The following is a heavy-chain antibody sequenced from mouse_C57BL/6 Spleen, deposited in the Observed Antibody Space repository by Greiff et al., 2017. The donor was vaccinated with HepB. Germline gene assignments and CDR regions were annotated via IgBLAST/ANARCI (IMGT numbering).Heavy chain of an antibody. D-gene: IGHD2-3*01. CDR1: GYTFTSYW. CDR3: TRRVYDGYYVFDY. Sequence: EVQLVESGTVLARPGASVKMSCKTSGYTFTSYWMHWVKQRPGQGLEWIGAIYPGNSDTSYNQKFKGKAKLTAVTSASTAYMELSSLTNEDSAVYYCTRRVYDGYYVFDYWGQGTTLTVSS. J-gene: IGHJ2*01. V-gene: IGHV1-5*01. CDR2: IYPGNSDT.